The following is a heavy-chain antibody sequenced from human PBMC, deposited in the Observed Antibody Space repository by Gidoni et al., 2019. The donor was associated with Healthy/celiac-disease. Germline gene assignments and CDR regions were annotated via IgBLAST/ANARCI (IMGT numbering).Heavy chain of an antibody. Sequence: QLQLQESGPGLVKPSETLSLTCTVSGGSISSSSYYWGWIRQPPGKGLEWIGSIYYSGSTYYNPSLKSRVTISVDTSKNQFSLKLSSVTAADTAVYYCARQGLGYCTNGVCPLDYWGQGTLVTVSS. V-gene: IGHV4-39*01. CDR3: ARQGLGYCTNGVCPLDY. CDR2: IYYSGST. J-gene: IGHJ4*02. CDR1: GGSISSSSYY. D-gene: IGHD2-8*01.